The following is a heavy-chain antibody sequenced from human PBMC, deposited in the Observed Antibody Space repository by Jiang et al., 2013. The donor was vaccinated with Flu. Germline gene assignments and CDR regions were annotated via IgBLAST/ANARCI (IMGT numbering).Heavy chain of an antibody. V-gene: IGHV3-74*01. CDR3: TSPPYSSSPRNAFDI. Sequence: SDGSSTSYADSVKGRFTISRDNAKNTLYLQMNSLRAEDTAVYYCTSPPYSSSPRNAFDIWGQGTMVTVSS. CDR2: SDGSST. D-gene: IGHD6-13*01. J-gene: IGHJ3*02.